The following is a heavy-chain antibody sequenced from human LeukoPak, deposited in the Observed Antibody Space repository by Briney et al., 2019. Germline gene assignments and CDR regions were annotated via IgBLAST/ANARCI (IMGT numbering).Heavy chain of an antibody. V-gene: IGHV3-48*03. CDR1: GFTLSSYE. D-gene: IGHD2-2*01. CDR3: ARAYLAIAVPALYGMDV. Sequence: PGGSLRLSCAASGFTLSSYEMNWVRRAPGKGLEWVSYISRSGSTKYYADSVKGRFTISRDNAKNSLYLQMNSLRAEDTAVYYCARAYLAIAVPALYGMDVWGQGTTVTVSS. CDR2: ISRSGSTK. J-gene: IGHJ6*02.